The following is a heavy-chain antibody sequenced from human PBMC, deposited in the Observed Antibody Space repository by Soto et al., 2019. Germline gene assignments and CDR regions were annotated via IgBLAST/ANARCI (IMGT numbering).Heavy chain of an antibody. CDR1: GFTFSSYA. D-gene: IGHD6-19*01. CDR2: ISGSGGST. CDR3: AKGIPGIAVAGTVSYFDY. Sequence: GGSLRLSCAASGFTFSSYAMSWVRQAPGKGLEWVSAISGSGGSTYYADSVKGRFTIPRDNSKNTLYLQMNSLRAEDTAVYYCAKGIPGIAVAGTVSYFDYWGQGTLVTVSS. J-gene: IGHJ4*02. V-gene: IGHV3-23*01.